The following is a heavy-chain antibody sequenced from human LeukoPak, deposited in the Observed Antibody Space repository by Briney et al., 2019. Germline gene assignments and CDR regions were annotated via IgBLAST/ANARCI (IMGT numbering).Heavy chain of an antibody. CDR3: AKPLAAAGTGLFDC. D-gene: IGHD6-13*01. V-gene: IGHV3-23*01. Sequence: GGSLRLSCAASGFTFRSYAMSWVRQAPGKGLEWVSAISGSGGGTYYADSVKGRFTISRDNSKNTLYLQMNSLRAEDTAVYYCAKPLAAAGTGLFDCWGQGTLVTVSS. CDR1: GFTFRSYA. J-gene: IGHJ4*02. CDR2: ISGSGGGT.